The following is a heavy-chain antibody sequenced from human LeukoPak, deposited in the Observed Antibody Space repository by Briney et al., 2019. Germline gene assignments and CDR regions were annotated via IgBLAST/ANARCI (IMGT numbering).Heavy chain of an antibody. V-gene: IGHV7-4-1*02. Sequence: GASVTVSCKASGYTFTNYTINWVRLAPGQGLEWMGWIDTNTGNPTYAQGFAGRFVFSSDTSVTTTYLQISSLKAEDTAVYFCTRGRDTTGYFVYWGQGTLVTVSS. CDR1: GYTFTNYT. CDR2: IDTNTGNP. CDR3: TRGRDTTGYFVY. J-gene: IGHJ4*02. D-gene: IGHD3-22*01.